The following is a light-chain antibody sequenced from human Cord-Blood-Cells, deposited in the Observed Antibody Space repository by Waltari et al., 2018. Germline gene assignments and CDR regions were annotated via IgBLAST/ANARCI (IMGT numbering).Light chain of an antibody. CDR2: KSS. CDR1: ALPKQY. J-gene: IGLJ2*01. Sequence: SYELTQPPSVSVSPGQTARITCSGDALPKQYAYWYQQKPGQAPVLVIYKSSGRPSGIPERFSGASSGTTVTLTISGVQAEDEADYYCQSAVSSGTYVVFGGGTKLTVL. CDR3: QSAVSSGTYVV. V-gene: IGLV3-25*03.